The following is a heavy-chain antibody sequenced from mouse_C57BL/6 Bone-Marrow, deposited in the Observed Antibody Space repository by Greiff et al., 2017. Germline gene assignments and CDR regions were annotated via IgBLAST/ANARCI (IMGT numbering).Heavy chain of an antibody. CDR2: ISDGGSYN. Sequence: EVKLVESGGGLVKPGGSLKLSCAASGFTFSSSAMSWVRQNPEKRLEWVATISDGGSYNDYPDNVKGRCTISRDNAKNNLYLQMSHLKSEDTAMYYCARDYVGSHDDYWGQGTTLTVSS. V-gene: IGHV5-4*01. J-gene: IGHJ2*01. CDR3: ARDYVGSHDDY. CDR1: GFTFSSSA.